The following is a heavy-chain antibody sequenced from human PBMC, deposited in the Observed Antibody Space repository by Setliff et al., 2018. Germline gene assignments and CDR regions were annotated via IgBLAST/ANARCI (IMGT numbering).Heavy chain of an antibody. CDR2: IYSGGST. CDR3: VRDRWKVVVNRGDDAFDL. CDR1: GFTVSGNY. J-gene: IGHJ3*01. D-gene: IGHD2-15*01. Sequence: PGGSLRLSCAASGFTVSGNYMSWVRQAPGKGLEWVSVIYSGGSTYYVDSVKGRFTISRDTSTNSLYLQMNSLRAEDTAVYYCVRDRWKVVVNRGDDAFDLWGQGTMVTVSS. V-gene: IGHV3-53*01.